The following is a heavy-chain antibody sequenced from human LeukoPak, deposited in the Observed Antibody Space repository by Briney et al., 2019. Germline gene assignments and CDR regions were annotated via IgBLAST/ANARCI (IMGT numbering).Heavy chain of an antibody. CDR2: MNPDSGNT. D-gene: IGHD3-10*01. Sequence: ASVKVSCKASGYTFTSYDINWVRQATGQGLEWMARMNPDSGNTGYAQKFQGRVTMTRNTSISTAYMELSSLRSEDTALYYCASGKHYGSGPPYNWFDPWGQGTLVTVSS. V-gene: IGHV1-8*01. CDR1: GYTFTSYD. J-gene: IGHJ5*02. CDR3: ASGKHYGSGPPYNWFDP.